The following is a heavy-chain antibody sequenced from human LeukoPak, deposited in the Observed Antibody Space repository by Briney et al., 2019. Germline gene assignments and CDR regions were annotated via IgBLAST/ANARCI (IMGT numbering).Heavy chain of an antibody. D-gene: IGHD2-8*01. CDR1: GGSFSGYY. CDR3: ARASFNVVFGNWFDP. CDR2: VYYSGST. J-gene: IGHJ5*02. Sequence: SETLSLTCAVYGGSFSGYYWSWIRQPPGRGLEWIGNVYYSGSTFYNPSLKSRVTISVDTSKNQFSLKLRSVAAADTAIYYCARASFNVVFGNWFDPWGQGTLVTVSS. V-gene: IGHV4-34*01.